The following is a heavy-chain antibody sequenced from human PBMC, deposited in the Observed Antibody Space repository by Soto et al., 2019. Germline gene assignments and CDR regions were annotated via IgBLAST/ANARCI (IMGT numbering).Heavy chain of an antibody. CDR3: ARIPGNYYGRHDAFDS. Sequence: ASVKVSCKASGYTFTSYYMHWVRQAPGQGLEWMGIINPSGGSTSYAQKFQGRVTMTRDTSTSTVYMELSSLRSEDTAVYYCARIPGNYYGRHDAFDSWGQRTMVTVSS. CDR1: GYTFTSYY. V-gene: IGHV1-46*01. J-gene: IGHJ3*02. CDR2: INPSGGST. D-gene: IGHD3-10*01.